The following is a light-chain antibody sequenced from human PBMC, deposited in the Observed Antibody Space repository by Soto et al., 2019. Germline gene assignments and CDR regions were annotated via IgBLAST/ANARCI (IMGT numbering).Light chain of an antibody. V-gene: IGKV3-11*01. CDR3: QQRSNWPTT. J-gene: IGKJ1*01. CDR1: QSVSSY. Sequence: EIVLTQSAATVSLSPGERATLSCRASQSVSSYLAWYQQKPGQAPRLLIYDASNRATGIPARFSGSGSGTDFTLTISSLEPEDFAVYYCQQRSNWPTTFGQGTKVDIK. CDR2: DAS.